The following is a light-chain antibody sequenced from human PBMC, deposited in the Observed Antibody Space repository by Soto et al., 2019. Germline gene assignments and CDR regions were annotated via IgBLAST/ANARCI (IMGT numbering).Light chain of an antibody. CDR2: DVS. V-gene: IGLV2-14*02. J-gene: IGLJ1*01. CDR3: TSFTSSNTHV. CDR1: SSDVGSYNI. Sequence: QPVLTQPASVSGSPGQSIVISCTGTSSDVGSYNIVSWYQQHPGKVPKLMIYDVSNRPSGVSERFSGSKSGNTASLTISGLQAEDEADYYCTSFTSSNTHVFGTGTKLTVL.